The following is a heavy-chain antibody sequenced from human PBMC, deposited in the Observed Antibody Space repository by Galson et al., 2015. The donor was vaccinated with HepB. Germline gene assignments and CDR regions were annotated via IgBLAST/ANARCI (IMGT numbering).Heavy chain of an antibody. CDR3: TRLGDLSGYSSR. CDR1: GFTYRGSA. V-gene: IGHV3-73*01. D-gene: IGHD6-13*01. Sequence: SLRLSCLASGFTYRGSAIHWVPQAPGKGPEWGGRFRSNGNHYSPAYVPSLKGRFTISRDDSKNMVYLHMKSLKTEDTAVYYCTRLGDLSGYSSRWGQGTLVTVSS. CDR2: FRSNGNHYSP. J-gene: IGHJ4*02.